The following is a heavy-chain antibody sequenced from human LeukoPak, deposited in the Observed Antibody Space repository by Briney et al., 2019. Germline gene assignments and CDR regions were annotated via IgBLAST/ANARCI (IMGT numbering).Heavy chain of an antibody. D-gene: IGHD3-10*01. CDR3: ARRQKIRVDWFDP. CDR2: MNPNSGNT. V-gene: IGHV1-8*01. CDR1: GYTFTSYD. Sequence: ASVKVSCKASGYTFTSYDINWVRQATGQGLEWMGWMNPNSGNTDYAQKFQGRVTMTRNTSISTAYMELSSLRSEDTAVYYCARRQKIRVDWFDPWGQGTLVTVSS. J-gene: IGHJ5*02.